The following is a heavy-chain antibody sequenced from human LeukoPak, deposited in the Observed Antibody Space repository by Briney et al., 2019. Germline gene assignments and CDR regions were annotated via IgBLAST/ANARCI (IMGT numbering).Heavy chain of an antibody. D-gene: IGHD3-22*01. Sequence: SETLPLTCAVYGGSFSGNYYWNWIRQPPGKGLEWIAEINHGGSTNHNPSLKNRVTISVDKSKNQFSLKLTSVTAADTAVYYCARSFDYYSSGYYPYYFDYWGPGTL. J-gene: IGHJ4*02. CDR2: INHGGST. CDR3: ARSFDYYSSGYYPYYFDY. V-gene: IGHV4-34*01. CDR1: GGSFSGNYY.